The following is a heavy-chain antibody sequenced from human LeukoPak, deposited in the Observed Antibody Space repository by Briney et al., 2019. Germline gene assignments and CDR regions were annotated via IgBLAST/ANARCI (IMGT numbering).Heavy chain of an antibody. CDR1: GYSISSGYC. CDR3: ARQELDYYGSQGGNWFDP. Sequence: SETLSLTCTVSGYSISSGYCWGWIRQPPGKGLEWIGTIYQSGSIYYNPSLKSRVTISVDTSRNQFSLKLSSVTAADTAVYYCARQELDYYGSQGGNWFDPWGQGTLVTVSS. J-gene: IGHJ5*02. CDR2: IYQSGSI. D-gene: IGHD3-10*01. V-gene: IGHV4-38-2*02.